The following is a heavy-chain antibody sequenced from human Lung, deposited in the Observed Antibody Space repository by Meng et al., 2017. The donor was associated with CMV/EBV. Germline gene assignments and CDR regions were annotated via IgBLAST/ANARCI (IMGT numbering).Heavy chain of an antibody. D-gene: IGHD3-10*02. V-gene: IGHV4-4*02. CDR3: ARVGTMADMFFDS. CDR2: IDHSGTT. Sequence: GDSVSGGNSWSWVLQAPGKGLEWVGEIDHSGTTNFNPSLKSRVAMSMARSKNQLFLKLNSVTAADTAVYYCARVGTMADMFFDSWGQGTLVTVSS. CDR1: GDSVSGGNS. J-gene: IGHJ4*02.